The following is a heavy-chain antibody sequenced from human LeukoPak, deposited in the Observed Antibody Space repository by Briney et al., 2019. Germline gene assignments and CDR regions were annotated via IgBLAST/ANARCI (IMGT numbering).Heavy chain of an antibody. V-gene: IGHV1-18*01. CDR3: ARDDPFGTYGTAAGQFDY. D-gene: IGHD6-13*01. J-gene: IGHJ4*02. CDR1: GYTFTSYG. CDR2: ISAYNGNT. Sequence: ASVKVSCKASGYTFTSYGISWVRQAPGQGLEWMGWISAYNGNTNYAQKLQGRVTMTTDTSTSTAYMELRSLRSDDTAVYYCARDDPFGTYGTAAGQFDYWGQGTLVTVSS.